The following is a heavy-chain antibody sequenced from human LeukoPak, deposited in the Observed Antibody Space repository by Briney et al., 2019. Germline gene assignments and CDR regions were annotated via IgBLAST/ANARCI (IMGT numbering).Heavy chain of an antibody. CDR2: ISGSAGST. Sequence: GGSLRLSCAVSGFTFSGYVMSWVRQAPGKGLEWVSAISGSAGSTYYADSVKGRFTISRDNSKNTLYLQMNSLRAGDTAVYYCAKESAGDSSGWYYFDSWGQGTLVTVSS. CDR1: GFTFSGYV. J-gene: IGHJ4*02. CDR3: AKESAGDSSGWYYFDS. D-gene: IGHD6-19*01. V-gene: IGHV3-23*01.